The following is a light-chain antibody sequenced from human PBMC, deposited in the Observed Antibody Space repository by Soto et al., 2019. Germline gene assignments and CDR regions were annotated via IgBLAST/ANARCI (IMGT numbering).Light chain of an antibody. V-gene: IGKV1-8*01. CDR1: QGISSY. J-gene: IGKJ5*01. CDR2: AAS. Sequence: AIRLTQSPSSLSASTGDRVTPTCLASQGISSYLAWYQQKPGKAPKLLIYAASTLQSGVPSRFSGSGSGTDFTLTISSLQPEDFATYYCQQSYSPPPVTFGQGTRLEI. CDR3: QQSYSPPPVT.